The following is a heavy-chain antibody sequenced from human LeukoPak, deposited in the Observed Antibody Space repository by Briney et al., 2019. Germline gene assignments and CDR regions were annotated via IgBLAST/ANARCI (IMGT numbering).Heavy chain of an antibody. CDR3: AKTLYDSSGYYGGYAFDI. CDR2: ISWNSGSI. Sequence: PGGSLRLSCAASGFTFDDYAMHWVRQAPGKGLEWVSGISWNSGSIGYADSVKGRFTISRDNAKNSLYLQMNSLRAEDTALYYCAKTLYDSSGYYGGYAFDIWGQGTMVTVSS. CDR1: GFTFDDYA. J-gene: IGHJ3*02. V-gene: IGHV3-9*01. D-gene: IGHD3-22*01.